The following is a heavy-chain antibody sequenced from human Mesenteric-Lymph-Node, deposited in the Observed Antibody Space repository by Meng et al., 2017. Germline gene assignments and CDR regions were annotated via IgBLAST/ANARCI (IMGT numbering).Heavy chain of an antibody. CDR3: AKVYLYHGTGSYQRNDAFDI. Sequence: ESLKILCAASGFTFSSYAMSWVRQAPGKGLEWVSAISGSGCSTYYADSVKGRFTISRDNSKNTLYLQMNSLRAEDTAVYYCAKVYLYHGTGSYQRNDAFDIWGQGTMVTVSS. J-gene: IGHJ3*02. V-gene: IGHV3-23*01. CDR1: GFTFSSYA. CDR2: ISGSGCST. D-gene: IGHD3-10*01.